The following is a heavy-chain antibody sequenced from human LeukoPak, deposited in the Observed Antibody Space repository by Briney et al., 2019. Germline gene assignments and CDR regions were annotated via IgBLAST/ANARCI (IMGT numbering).Heavy chain of an antibody. V-gene: IGHV3-7*01. Sequence: GGSLRLSCAASGFTFSSYWMAWVREAPGQGLEWVANIKHNGDDLNYVDSVEGRFTISRDNAQDSLYLHMTSLRAEDTAVYYRARELRTFDSWGQGTLVTVSS. CDR2: IKHNGDDL. CDR1: GFTFSSYW. D-gene: IGHD3-16*01. CDR3: ARELRTFDS. J-gene: IGHJ4*02.